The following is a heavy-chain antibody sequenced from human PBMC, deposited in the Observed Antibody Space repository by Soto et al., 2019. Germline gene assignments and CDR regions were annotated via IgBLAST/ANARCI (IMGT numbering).Heavy chain of an antibody. Sequence: SETLSLTCAVYGGSFSCYYWIWIRQPPGKGLEWIGEINHSGSTNYNPSLKSRVTISVDTSKNQFSLKLSSVTAADTAVYYCARGSYLRDHYYYYGMDVWGQGTTVTVSS. CDR2: INHSGST. D-gene: IGHD2-2*01. CDR3: ARGSYLRDHYYYYGMDV. V-gene: IGHV4-34*01. J-gene: IGHJ6*02. CDR1: GGSFSCYY.